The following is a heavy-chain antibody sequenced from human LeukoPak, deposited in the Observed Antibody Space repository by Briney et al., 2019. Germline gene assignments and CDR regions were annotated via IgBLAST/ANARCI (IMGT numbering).Heavy chain of an antibody. Sequence: GGSLRLSCAASGFTFSSYSMNWVRQAPGTGLEGVSYIRSRSSTINYADAVKGRFTISRDNAKNSLYLQMNSMRAEDTAVYYCAREVKGSSWFGGPSDDAFDIWGQGTMVTVSS. CDR3: AREVKGSSWFGGPSDDAFDI. CDR2: IRSRSSTI. CDR1: GFTFSSYS. D-gene: IGHD6-13*01. V-gene: IGHV3-48*04. J-gene: IGHJ3*02.